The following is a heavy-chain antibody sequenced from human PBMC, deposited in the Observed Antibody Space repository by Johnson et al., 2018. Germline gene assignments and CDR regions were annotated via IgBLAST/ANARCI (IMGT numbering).Heavy chain of an antibody. D-gene: IGHD1-26*01. CDR3: ARAWMGGHDAFDI. CDR1: GYTFTSYD. J-gene: IGHJ3*02. V-gene: IGHV1-8*01. CDR2: MNPKSGNT. Sequence: QVQLVQSGAEVKKPGASVKVSCKASGYTFTSYDINWVRQATGQGPEWMGWMNPKSGNTGYAQTFQGRVTMTWDSSISTAYMELSSLRSEDTAVYYCARAWMGGHDAFDIWGQGTRVTVSS.